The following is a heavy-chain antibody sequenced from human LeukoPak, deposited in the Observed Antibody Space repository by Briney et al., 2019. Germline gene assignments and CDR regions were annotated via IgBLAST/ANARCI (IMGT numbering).Heavy chain of an antibody. D-gene: IGHD5-18*01. CDR2: ISSSGNTI. V-gene: IGHV3-11*01. Sequence: GGSLRLSCAASGFTFSDYYMSWIGQAQGQGLEGVSYISSSGNTISYADSVKGRFTISRDNAKNSLYLQMNSLRAEDTAVYYCASPRESDTAMVFDYWGQGTLVTVSS. CDR3: ASPRESDTAMVFDY. J-gene: IGHJ4*02. CDR1: GFTFSDYY.